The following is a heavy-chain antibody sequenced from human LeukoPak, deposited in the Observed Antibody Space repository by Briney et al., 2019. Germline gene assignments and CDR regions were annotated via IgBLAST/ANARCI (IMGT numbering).Heavy chain of an antibody. D-gene: IGHD3-3*01. CDR1: GFTFSGHN. Sequence: PGGSLRLSCAASGFTFSGHNMNWVRQAPGKGLEWISFVSISSGTIYYADSVKGRFRISRDNAKSSLDLEMNSLRAEDTAVYYCARDLGTIFGVVKVRYYFDYWGQGTLVTVSS. J-gene: IGHJ4*02. V-gene: IGHV3-48*04. CDR3: ARDLGTIFGVVKVRYYFDY. CDR2: VSISSGTI.